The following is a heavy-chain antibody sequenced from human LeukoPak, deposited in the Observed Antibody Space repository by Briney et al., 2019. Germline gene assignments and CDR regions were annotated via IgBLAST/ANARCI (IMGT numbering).Heavy chain of an antibody. CDR3: ARGTYYDYVWGSYRPPPTFDY. CDR1: GFSISIGYY. CDR2: IYHSGRT. J-gene: IGHJ4*02. V-gene: IGHV4-38-2*02. D-gene: IGHD3-16*02. Sequence: SETLSLTCTVSGFSISIGYYWGWIRQPPGKGLEWIGSIYHSGRTYYNPSLKSRVTISVDTSKNQFSLKLSSVTAADTAVYYCARGTYYDYVWGSYRPPPTFDYWGQGTLVTVSS.